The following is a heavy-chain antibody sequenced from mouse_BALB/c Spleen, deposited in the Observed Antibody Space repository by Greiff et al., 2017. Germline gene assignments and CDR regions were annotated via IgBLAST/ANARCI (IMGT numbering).Heavy chain of an antibody. CDR1: GFSLTSYG. CDR3: AREGDYDVDY. D-gene: IGHD2-4*01. CDR2: IWAGGST. J-gene: IGHJ2*01. V-gene: IGHV2-9*02. Sequence: VKVVESGPGLVAPSQSLSITCTVSGFSLTSYGVHWVRQPPGKGLEWLGVIWAGGSTNYNSALMSRLSISKDNSKSQVFLKMNSLQTDDTAMYYCAREGDYDVDYWGQGTTLTVSS.